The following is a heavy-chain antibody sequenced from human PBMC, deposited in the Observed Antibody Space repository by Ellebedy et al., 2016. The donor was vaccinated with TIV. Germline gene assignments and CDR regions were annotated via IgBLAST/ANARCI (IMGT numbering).Heavy chain of an antibody. CDR2: INPNSGGT. CDR3: ARAGSAAWDGGEFDY. D-gene: IGHD3-16*01. V-gene: IGHV1-2*02. Sequence: AASVKVSCKASGYTFTGYYMHWVRQAPGQGLEWMGWINPNSGGTNYAQKFQGRVTMTRDTSISTACMELRRLRSDDTAVYYCARAGSAAWDGGEFDYWGQGTLLTVSS. J-gene: IGHJ4*02. CDR1: GYTFTGYY.